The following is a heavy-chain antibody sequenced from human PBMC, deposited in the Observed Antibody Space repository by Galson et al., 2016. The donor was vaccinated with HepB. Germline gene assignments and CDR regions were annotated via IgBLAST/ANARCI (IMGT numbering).Heavy chain of an antibody. D-gene: IGHD4/OR15-4a*01. CDR2: IYQTGTA. CDR1: GGSISDNSW. Sequence: SETLSLTCAVSGGSISDNSWWTWVRQSPGEGSEWIGEIYQTGTAHYNPSFTSRATISVDKSKNQFSLRLDSVTAADTAVYYCTRGTLGTAATMAFDYWGQGTLVSVSS. V-gene: IGHV4-4*02. J-gene: IGHJ4*02. CDR3: TRGTLGTAATMAFDY.